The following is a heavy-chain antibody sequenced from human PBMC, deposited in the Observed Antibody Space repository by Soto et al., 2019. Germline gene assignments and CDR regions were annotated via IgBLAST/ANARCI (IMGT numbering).Heavy chain of an antibody. CDR2: VSVSGTTS. CDR3: AKGGRSSPFDY. V-gene: IGHV3-23*01. Sequence: GGSLRLSCTVSGLTFNTHAMSWVRQAPGKGLEWVSVVSVSGTTSYYADSVRGRFTTSRDNSKNTLYLQMNSLRVEDTAIYYCAKGGRSSPFDYWGQGTLVTVSS. CDR1: GLTFNTHA. J-gene: IGHJ4*02.